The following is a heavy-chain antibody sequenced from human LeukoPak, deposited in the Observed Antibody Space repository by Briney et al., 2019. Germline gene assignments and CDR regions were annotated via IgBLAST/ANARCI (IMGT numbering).Heavy chain of an antibody. CDR2: IASDGSST. Sequence: GGSLGLSCTASGFTFSSYWMNWVRQAPGKGLVWVSRIASDGSSTTYADSVKGRFSISRDNAKNTLYLQMNSLRVEDTAVYYCARGRPHGNDYWGQGTLVTVSS. D-gene: IGHD4-23*01. J-gene: IGHJ4*02. CDR3: ARGRPHGNDY. CDR1: GFTFSSYW. V-gene: IGHV3-74*01.